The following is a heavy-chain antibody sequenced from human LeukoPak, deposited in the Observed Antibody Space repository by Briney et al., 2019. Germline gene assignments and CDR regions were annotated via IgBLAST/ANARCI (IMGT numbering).Heavy chain of an antibody. CDR3: VGFSGLEYGSGSYYNGGFHY. Sequence: SSVKVSFKDSGGTFSSYAISWVRQAPGQGLEWMGGIIPIFGTANYAQKFQGRVTITADESTSTAYMELSSLRSDDTAVYYCVGFSGLEYGSGSYYNGGFHYWGQGTLVTVSS. V-gene: IGHV1-69*01. CDR2: IIPIFGTA. CDR1: GGTFSSYA. D-gene: IGHD3-10*01. J-gene: IGHJ4*02.